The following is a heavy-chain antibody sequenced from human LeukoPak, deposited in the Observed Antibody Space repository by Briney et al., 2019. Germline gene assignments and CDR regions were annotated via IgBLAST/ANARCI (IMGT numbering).Heavy chain of an antibody. D-gene: IGHD3-3*01. CDR3: AKARFLEWLADY. J-gene: IGHJ4*02. CDR2: ISGDGGST. V-gene: IGHV3-43*02. Sequence: GGSLRLSCAASGFTVSNNYMSWVRQAPGKGLEWVSLISGDGGSTYYADSVKGRFTISRDNSKNSLYLQMNSLRTEDTALYYCAKARFLEWLADYWGQGTLVTVSS. CDR1: GFTVSNNY.